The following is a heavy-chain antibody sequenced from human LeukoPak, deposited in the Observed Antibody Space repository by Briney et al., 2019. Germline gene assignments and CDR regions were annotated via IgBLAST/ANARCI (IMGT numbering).Heavy chain of an antibody. CDR3: ARGRHKIVVVPAAMSRPFDP. CDR2: INHSGSP. Sequence: SETLSLTWAVYGGAFSGYYWSWIRQPPGKGLEWIWEINHSGSPNYNPSLKSRVTISVDTSKNQFSLKLSSVTAADTAVYYCARGRHKIVVVPAAMSRPFDPWGQGTLVTVSS. D-gene: IGHD2-2*01. J-gene: IGHJ5*02. CDR1: GGAFSGYY. V-gene: IGHV4-34*01.